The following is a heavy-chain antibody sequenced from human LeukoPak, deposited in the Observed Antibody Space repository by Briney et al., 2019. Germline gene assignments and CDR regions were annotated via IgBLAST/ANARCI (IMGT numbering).Heavy chain of an antibody. CDR3: ARESYYDILTGYYRPFDY. J-gene: IGHJ4*02. D-gene: IGHD3-9*01. CDR2: ISAYNGNT. Sequence: ASVKVSCKASGYTFTSYGISWVRQAPGQGLEWMGWISAYNGNTNYAQKLQGRVTMTTDTSTSTAYMELRSLRSDDTAVYYSARESYYDILTGYYRPFDYWGQGTLVTVSS. CDR1: GYTFTSYG. V-gene: IGHV1-18*01.